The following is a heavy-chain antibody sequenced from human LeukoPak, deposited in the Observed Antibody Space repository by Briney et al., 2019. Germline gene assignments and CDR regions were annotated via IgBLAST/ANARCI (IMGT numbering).Heavy chain of an antibody. Sequence: GASVKVSCKASGYTFTSYYMHWVRQAPGQGLEWMGIINPSGGSTSNAQKFQGRVTMTRDTSTSTVYMELSSLRSEDTVVYYCARDGGYSYDAYYFDYWGQGTLVTVSS. J-gene: IGHJ4*02. D-gene: IGHD5-18*01. CDR2: INPSGGST. CDR3: ARDGGYSYDAYYFDY. CDR1: GYTFTSYY. V-gene: IGHV1-46*01.